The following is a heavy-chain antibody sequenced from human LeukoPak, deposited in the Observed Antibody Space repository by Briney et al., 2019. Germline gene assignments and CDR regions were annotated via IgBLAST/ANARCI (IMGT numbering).Heavy chain of an antibody. V-gene: IGHV3-9*03. CDR1: GFTFDDYA. CDR2: ISWNSGSI. J-gene: IGHJ4*02. Sequence: SLRLSCAASGFTFDDYAMHWVRQAPGKGLEWVSGISWNSGSIGYADSVKGRFTISRDNAKNSLYLQMNSLRAEDMALYYCAKDVDRFLEWFFFDYWGQGTLVTVSS. D-gene: IGHD3-3*01. CDR3: AKDVDRFLEWFFFDY.